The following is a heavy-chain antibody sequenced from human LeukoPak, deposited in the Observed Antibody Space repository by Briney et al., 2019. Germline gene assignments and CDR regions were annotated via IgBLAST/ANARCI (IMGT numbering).Heavy chain of an antibody. V-gene: IGHV4-34*01. Sequence: SSETLSLTCAVYGGSFSGYYWSWIRQPPGKALEGIGEINHSGSTNHNPSLKSRVPISVVTSKNQFSLKLSSVTAADTAVYYCARGRFHCSSTSCYYYYGMDVWGQGTTVTVSS. CDR1: GGSFSGYY. CDR3: ARGRFHCSSTSCYYYYGMDV. D-gene: IGHD2-2*01. J-gene: IGHJ6*02. CDR2: INHSGST.